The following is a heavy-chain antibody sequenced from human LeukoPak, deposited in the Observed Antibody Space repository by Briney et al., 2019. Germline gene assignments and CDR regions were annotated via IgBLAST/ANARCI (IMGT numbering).Heavy chain of an antibody. CDR1: GYTFTSYD. D-gene: IGHD1-26*01. Sequence: ASVTVSCTASGYTFTSYDINWVRQATGQGLEWMGWINLNSGNTGYAQNFQGRLTVARDTSINTAYMELNTLRSEDTAIYYCARVTGSIDYWGQGTLVTVSS. CDR3: ARVTGSIDY. J-gene: IGHJ4*02. V-gene: IGHV1-8*01. CDR2: INLNSGNT.